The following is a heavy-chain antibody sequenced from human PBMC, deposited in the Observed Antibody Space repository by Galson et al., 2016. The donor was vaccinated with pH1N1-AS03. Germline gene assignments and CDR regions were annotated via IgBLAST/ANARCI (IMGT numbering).Heavy chain of an antibody. Sequence: SLRLSCAASGFRLTSIAMTWVRQAPGKGLEWVSGVVTSGDTYFADSVKGRFSISRDDSKNTMYLQMDSLGVEDTAIYYCAKDRVYDDSQWVFDYWGQGNPATVSS. V-gene: IGHV3-23*01. CDR2: VVTSGDT. D-gene: IGHD5/OR15-5a*01. J-gene: IGHJ4*02. CDR3: AKDRVYDDSQWVFDY. CDR1: GFRLTSIA.